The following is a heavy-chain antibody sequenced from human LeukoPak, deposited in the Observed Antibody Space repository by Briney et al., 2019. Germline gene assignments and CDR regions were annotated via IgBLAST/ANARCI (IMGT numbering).Heavy chain of an antibody. CDR3: ARDGGSGWYDY. Sequence: SETLSLTCTVSGGSISSYYWNWIRRPAGKGLEWIGRISSSGSTNYNPSLKSRVAMSVDTSKNQFSLKLNSVTAADTAVYYCARDGGSGWYDYWGQGTLVTVSS. J-gene: IGHJ4*02. D-gene: IGHD6-19*01. CDR1: GGSISSYY. V-gene: IGHV4-4*07. CDR2: ISSSGST.